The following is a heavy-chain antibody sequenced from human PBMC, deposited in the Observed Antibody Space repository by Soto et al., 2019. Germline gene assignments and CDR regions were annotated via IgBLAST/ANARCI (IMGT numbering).Heavy chain of an antibody. CDR3: ARDSAPGYCSGGSCTTYYYGMDV. J-gene: IGHJ6*02. Sequence: NPSETLSLTCTVSGGSISSGGYYWSWIRQHPGKGLEWIGYIYYSGSTYYNPSLKSRVTISVDTSKNQFSLKLSSVTAADTAVYYCARDSAPGYCSGGSCTTYYYGMDVWGQGTTVTVSS. CDR2: IYYSGST. CDR1: GGSISSGGYY. V-gene: IGHV4-31*03. D-gene: IGHD2-15*01.